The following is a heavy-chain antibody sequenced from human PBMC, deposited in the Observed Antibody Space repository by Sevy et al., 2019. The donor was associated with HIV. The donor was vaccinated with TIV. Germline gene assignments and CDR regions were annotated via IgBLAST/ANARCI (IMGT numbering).Heavy chain of an antibody. Sequence: GGSLRLSCAASGFTFSSYWMHWVRQAPGKGLVWVSRINSDGSSTSYADSVKGRFTISRDNAKNTLYLQLNSLRAEDTAVYYCARVPVPKKYYFDYWGQGTLVTVSS. CDR3: ARVPVPKKYYFDY. J-gene: IGHJ4*02. CDR1: GFTFSSYW. V-gene: IGHV3-74*01. CDR2: INSDGSST.